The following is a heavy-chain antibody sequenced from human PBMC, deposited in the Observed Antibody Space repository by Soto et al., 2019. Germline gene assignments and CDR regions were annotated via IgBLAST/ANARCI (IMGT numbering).Heavy chain of an antibody. CDR1: GFTFTGYS. J-gene: IGHJ4*02. CDR2: ISYDGSNK. V-gene: IGHV3-30*04. Sequence: QVQLVESGGGVVQPGRSLRLSCSASGFTFTGYSMHWVRQSPGKGLEWLALISYDGSNKYYADSVKGRFTISRDNSKKTLYLKMNSLRAEDTAVYYGARGAYYDSGGYYLGCLDYWGQGTMVTVS. D-gene: IGHD3-22*01. CDR3: ARGAYYDSGGYYLGCLDY.